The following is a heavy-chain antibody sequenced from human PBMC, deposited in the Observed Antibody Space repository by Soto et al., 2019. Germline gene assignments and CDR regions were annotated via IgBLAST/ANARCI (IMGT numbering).Heavy chain of an antibody. CDR3: ARLSSYFDY. CDR1: GFTFSSYA. J-gene: IGHJ4*02. V-gene: IGHV3-30-3*01. CDR2: ISYDGSNK. Sequence: QVQLVESGGGVVQPGRSLRLSCAASGFTFSSYAMHWVRQAPGKGLEWVAVISYDGSNKYYADSVKGRFTISRDNSKNTLYLQMNSLRAEDTAVYYCARLSSYFDYWGQGTLVTVSS.